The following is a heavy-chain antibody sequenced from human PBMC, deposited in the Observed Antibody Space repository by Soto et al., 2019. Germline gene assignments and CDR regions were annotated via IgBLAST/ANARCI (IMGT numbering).Heavy chain of an antibody. CDR2: VLYDGSNE. CDR3: AKGEFEYSGSFQDYLDV. CDR1: GFTFVGHN. V-gene: IGHV3-30*18. D-gene: IGHD3-10*01. Sequence: QVQLVESGGGVARPGGTLGLSCGALGFTFVGHNFHWVRRAPGKGLEWVAAVLYDGSNEYYADSVKGRFTISRDNSKNTMYLQMNSLRAEDTAVYYCAKGEFEYSGSFQDYLDVWGKGTTVTVS. J-gene: IGHJ6*03.